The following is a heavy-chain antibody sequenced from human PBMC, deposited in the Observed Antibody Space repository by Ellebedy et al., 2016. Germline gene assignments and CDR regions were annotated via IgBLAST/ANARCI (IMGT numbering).Heavy chain of an antibody. D-gene: IGHD2-21*02. CDR1: GGSISGSSYY. Sequence: SETLSLTCTVSGGSISGSSYYWGWIRQPPGKGLEWIGSIYYSGSTYYNPSLKSRVTISVDTSKNQFSLKLSSVTAADTAVYYCARMRYCGGDCWYFDYWGQGTLVTVSS. CDR3: ARMRYCGGDCWYFDY. V-gene: IGHV4-39*01. CDR2: IYYSGST. J-gene: IGHJ4*02.